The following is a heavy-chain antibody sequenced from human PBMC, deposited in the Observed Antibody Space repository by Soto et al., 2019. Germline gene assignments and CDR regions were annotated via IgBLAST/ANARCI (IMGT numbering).Heavy chain of an antibody. J-gene: IGHJ5*02. CDR1: GGSISNYY. V-gene: IGHV4-59*01. CDR3: ARSVDP. CDR2: IYHSGST. Sequence: PSETLSLTCTVSGGSISNYYWSWIRQPPGKGLEWIGYIYHSGSTYYNPSLKSRVTISVDTSKNQFSLKLSSVTAADTAVYYCARSVDPWGQGTLVTVSS.